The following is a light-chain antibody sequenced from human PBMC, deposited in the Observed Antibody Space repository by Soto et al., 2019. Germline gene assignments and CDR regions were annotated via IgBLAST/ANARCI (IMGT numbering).Light chain of an antibody. V-gene: IGKV1-9*01. CDR2: AAS. J-gene: IGKJ5*01. CDR3: QQFNSYPFT. Sequence: DIQLTKSPSSLSASVGDRIAITCRSSQDISSYVAWYQQRPGKAPKLLIYAASTLQSGVPSRFSGSGSGTEFTLTISSLQPEDFATYYCQQFNSYPFTFGQVTRLEIK. CDR1: QDISSY.